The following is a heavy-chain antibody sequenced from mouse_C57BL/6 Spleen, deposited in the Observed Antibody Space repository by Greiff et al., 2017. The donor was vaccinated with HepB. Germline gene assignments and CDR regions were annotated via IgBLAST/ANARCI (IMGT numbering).Heavy chain of an antibody. D-gene: IGHD1-1*01. Sequence: EVKLMESGGGLVQPKGSLKLSCAASGFSFNTYAMNWVRQAPGKGLEWVARIRIKSNNYATYYADSVKDRFTISRDDSESMLYLQMNNLKTEDTAMYYCVRQYYGSSYDYAMDYWGQGTSDTVSS. CDR2: IRIKSNNYAT. J-gene: IGHJ4*01. V-gene: IGHV10-1*01. CDR1: GFSFNTYA. CDR3: VRQYYGSSYDYAMDY.